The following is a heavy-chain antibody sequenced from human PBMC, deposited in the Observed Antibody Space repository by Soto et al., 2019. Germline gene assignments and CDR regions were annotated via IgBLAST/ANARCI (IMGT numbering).Heavy chain of an antibody. J-gene: IGHJ6*02. D-gene: IGHD6-13*01. V-gene: IGHV1-2*02. CDR2: INPNSGGT. CDR1: GYTFTGYY. CDR3: AIAYSSSWSSLYYYYGMDV. Sequence: QVQLVQSGAEVKKPGASVKVSCKASGYTFTGYYMHWVRQAPGQGLEWMGWINPNSGGTNYAQKFQGRVTMTRDTSISTAYMELSRLRSDDTAVYYCAIAYSSSWSSLYYYYGMDVWGQGTTVTVSS.